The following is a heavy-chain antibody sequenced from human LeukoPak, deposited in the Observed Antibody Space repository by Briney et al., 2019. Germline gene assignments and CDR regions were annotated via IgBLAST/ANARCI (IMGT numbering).Heavy chain of an antibody. D-gene: IGHD6-19*01. CDR1: GFTVSSNY. CDR3: ARDRRSSGWYTAFDY. V-gene: IGHV3-53*01. Sequence: HPGGSLRLSCAASGFTVSSNYMSWVRQAPGKGLEWVSVIYSGGSTYYADSVKGRFTISRDNSKNTLYLQMNSRRVEDTAVYYCARDRRSSGWYTAFDYWGQGTLVSVSS. J-gene: IGHJ4*02. CDR2: IYSGGST.